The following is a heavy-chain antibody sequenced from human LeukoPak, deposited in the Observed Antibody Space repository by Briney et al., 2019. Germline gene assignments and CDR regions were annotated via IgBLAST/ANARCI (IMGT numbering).Heavy chain of an antibody. Sequence: SQTLSLTCAISGDSVSSNSVAWNWIRQSPSRGPEWLGRTYYRSKWYNDYAVSVKGRITINPDTSKNQFSPQLNSVTPEDTAVYYCARDHCSGGSCHWRFDYWGQGTLVTVSS. CDR2: TYYRSKWYN. CDR1: GDSVSSNSVA. D-gene: IGHD2-15*01. J-gene: IGHJ4*02. V-gene: IGHV6-1*01. CDR3: ARDHCSGGSCHWRFDY.